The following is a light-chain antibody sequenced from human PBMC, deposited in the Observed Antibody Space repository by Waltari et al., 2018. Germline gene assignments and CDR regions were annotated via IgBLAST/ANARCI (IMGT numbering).Light chain of an antibody. CDR2: DAS. CDR1: QSVSSY. V-gene: IGKV3-11*01. J-gene: IGKJ4*01. CDR3: QHRSSWPLT. Sequence: EIVLTQSPATLSLSPGERATLSCRASQSVSSYLVWYQQTPGQAPRLLIYDASNRATGIPARFSGSGSGTDFTLTISSLEPEDFAVYYCQHRSSWPLTFGGGTTVEI.